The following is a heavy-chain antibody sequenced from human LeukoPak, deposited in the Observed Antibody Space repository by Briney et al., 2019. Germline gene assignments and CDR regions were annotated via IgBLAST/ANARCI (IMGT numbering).Heavy chain of an antibody. CDR1: GFTFSSYS. V-gene: IGHV3-48*02. J-gene: IGHJ3*01. CDR2: ISSSLSVI. Sequence: GGSLILSCAASGFTFSSYSMNWVRQAPGKGPEWVSYISSSLSVIYYADSVKGRFTISRDNAKNSLFLQMNDLRDEDTAVYYCTRDQYSGHWYYAFDVWGQGTRVTVSS. CDR3: TRDQYSGHWYYAFDV. D-gene: IGHD6-19*01.